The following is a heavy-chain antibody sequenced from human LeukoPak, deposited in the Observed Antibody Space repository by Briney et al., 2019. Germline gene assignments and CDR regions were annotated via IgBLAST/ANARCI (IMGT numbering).Heavy chain of an antibody. D-gene: IGHD3-22*01. V-gene: IGHV4-30-4*01. J-gene: IGHJ4*02. CDR3: ARDRDSSGYYDY. Sequence: PSETLSLTCTVSGGSIRSDDYYWSWIRQPPGKSLEWIGYIFYTGNTHYNPSLQSRVTFSVDTSKNQFSLKLSSVTAAGTAVYYCARDRDSSGYYDYWGQGTLVTVSS. CDR1: GGSIRSDDYY. CDR2: IFYTGNT.